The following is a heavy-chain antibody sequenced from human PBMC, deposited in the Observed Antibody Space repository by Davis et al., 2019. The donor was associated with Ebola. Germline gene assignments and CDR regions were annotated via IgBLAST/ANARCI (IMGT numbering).Heavy chain of an antibody. V-gene: IGHV4-34*01. CDR3: ARELGGQSALNY. CDR1: GGSFSGYY. J-gene: IGHJ4*02. Sequence: SETLSLTCAVYGGSFSGYYWSWIRYPPGKGLEWIGEINHSGSTNYNPSLKSRVTISVDTSKNQFSLKLSSVTAADTAVYYCARELGGQSALNYWGQGTLVTDSS. CDR2: INHSGST. D-gene: IGHD1-26*01.